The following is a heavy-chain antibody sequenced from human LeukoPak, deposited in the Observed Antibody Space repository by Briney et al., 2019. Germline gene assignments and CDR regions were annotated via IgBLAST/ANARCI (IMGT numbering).Heavy chain of an antibody. CDR1: GGAISSISYC. CDR2: IYYSGST. V-gene: IGHV4-39*01. Sequence: SETLSLNCTVSGGAISSISYCWGWIRQPPGRGLEWIGRIYYSGSTYYNPSLKSRVTISVDMSKKQFSLKVSSVTAADAAVYYCARPHRGYSYGFDYWGQGTLVTVSS. J-gene: IGHJ4*02. D-gene: IGHD5-18*01. CDR3: ARPHRGYSYGFDY.